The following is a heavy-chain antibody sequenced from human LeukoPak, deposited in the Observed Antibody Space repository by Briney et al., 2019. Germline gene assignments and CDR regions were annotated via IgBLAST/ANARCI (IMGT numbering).Heavy chain of an antibody. CDR2: INPSGGST. J-gene: IGHJ6*02. V-gene: IGHV1-46*01. CDR1: GYTFTSYY. Sequence: ASVKVSCKASGYTFTSYYMHWVRQAPGQGLEWMGIINPSGGSTSYAQKFQGRVTMTRDTSTSTVYMELSSLRSEDTAVYYCARSLNCNSVGGSYYYGMDVWGQGTTVTVSS. D-gene: IGHD2-21*01. CDR3: ARSLNCNSVGGSYYYGMDV.